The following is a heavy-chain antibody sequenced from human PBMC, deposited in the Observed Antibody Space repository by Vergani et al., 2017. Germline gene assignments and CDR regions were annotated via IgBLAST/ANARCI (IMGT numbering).Heavy chain of an antibody. D-gene: IGHD7-27*01. V-gene: IGHV3-15*01. CDR3: TTLSPNWAHW. CDR2: IKSQIDGGTT. J-gene: IGHJ4*02. Sequence: EVQLVESGGGLVKPGGSLRLSCAASGFSFSNAWMTWVRQGPGKGLEWVGRIKSQIDGGTTDYAAPVKGRFTISRDDSTTMLYLHMNSLKTEDTAVYYCTTLSPNWAHWWRQGTLVNVSS. CDR1: GFSFSNAW.